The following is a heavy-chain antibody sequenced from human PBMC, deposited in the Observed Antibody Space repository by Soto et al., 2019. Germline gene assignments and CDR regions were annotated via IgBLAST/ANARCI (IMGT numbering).Heavy chain of an antibody. Sequence: GESLKISCVASGFTFSNYAMHWVRQAPGKGLGWVAVISSDGSEKYYLDSVRDRFTISRDNSKNTLYLQMNSLRPEDTAMYYCASSWTTLTTGFDFWGQGALVTVSS. CDR1: GFTFSNYA. CDR3: ASSWTTLTTGFDF. CDR2: ISSDGSEK. V-gene: IGHV3-30*03. J-gene: IGHJ4*02. D-gene: IGHD4-17*01.